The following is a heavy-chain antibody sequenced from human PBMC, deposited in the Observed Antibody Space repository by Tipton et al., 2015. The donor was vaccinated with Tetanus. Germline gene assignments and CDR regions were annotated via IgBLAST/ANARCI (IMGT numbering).Heavy chain of an antibody. CDR1: GFTFSSYG. V-gene: IGHV3-33*01. D-gene: IGHD3-3*01. J-gene: IGHJ3*01. CDR3: ARDRLRPIALRFLDL. Sequence: SLRLSCAASGFTFSSYGMHWVRQAPGKGLEWVAVIWYDGSNKYYADSVKGRFTISRDNSKNTLYLQMNSLRAEDTAVYYCARDRLRPIALRFLDLWGQGTMVTVSS. CDR2: IWYDGSNK.